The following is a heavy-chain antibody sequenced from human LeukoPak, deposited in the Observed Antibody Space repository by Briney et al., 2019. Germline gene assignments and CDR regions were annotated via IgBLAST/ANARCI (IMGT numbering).Heavy chain of an antibody. CDR3: AKVSLNMVNDAFDI. Sequence: PGGSLRLSCAASGFIFSSYGMHWVRQAPDKGLEWVAFIRYDGSRKYYADFVKGRFTISRDNSKNTLYLQMNGLRAEDTAMYYCAKVSLNMVNDAFDIWGQGTMVSVSS. CDR2: IRYDGSRK. D-gene: IGHD4/OR15-4a*01. V-gene: IGHV3-30*02. CDR1: GFIFSSYG. J-gene: IGHJ3*02.